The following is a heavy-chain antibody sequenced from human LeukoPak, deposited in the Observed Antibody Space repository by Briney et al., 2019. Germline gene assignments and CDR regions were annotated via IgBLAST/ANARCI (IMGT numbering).Heavy chain of an antibody. D-gene: IGHD4-17*01. CDR1: GYTFTNYY. CDR2: IKPNSGDT. V-gene: IGHV1-2*06. Sequence: ASVKVSCKASGYTFTNYYIHWVRQAPGQGLEWMGRIKPNSGDTDYAQKFQGRVTMTRDTSISTAHMELSRLKFDDTAVYYCARDRDYGDYLGDYWGQGILVTVTS. CDR3: ARDRDYGDYLGDY. J-gene: IGHJ4*02.